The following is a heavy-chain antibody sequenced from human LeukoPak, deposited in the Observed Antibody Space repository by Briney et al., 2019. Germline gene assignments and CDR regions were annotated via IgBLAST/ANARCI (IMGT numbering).Heavy chain of an antibody. CDR3: ATGGASVADN. V-gene: IGHV4-4*07. Sequence: SETLSLTCTVSGGSISSYYWSWFRQSARKGLEWIGRIYASGKTNYNPSLMSRVTMSVDTSQDQFSLKLNSVTAADAAVYYCATGGASVADNWGQGALVTVSS. J-gene: IGHJ4*02. CDR2: IYASGKT. CDR1: GGSISSYY. D-gene: IGHD6-19*01.